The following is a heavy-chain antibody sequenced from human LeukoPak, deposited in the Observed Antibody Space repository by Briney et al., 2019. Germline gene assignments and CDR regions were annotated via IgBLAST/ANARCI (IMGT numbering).Heavy chain of an antibody. CDR1: GFTVSSTY. D-gene: IGHD2-15*01. CDR3: ARAPPGYCSGGSCYPLDY. J-gene: IGHJ4*02. V-gene: IGHV3-66*02. CDR2: IYSGGTT. Sequence: GSLRLSCTASGFTVSSTYMTWVRQAPGKGLEWVSLIYSGGTTYHADSVKGRFTISRDNSKNTLYLQMNSLRVEDTAVYYCARAPPGYCSGGSCYPLDYWGQGTLVTVSS.